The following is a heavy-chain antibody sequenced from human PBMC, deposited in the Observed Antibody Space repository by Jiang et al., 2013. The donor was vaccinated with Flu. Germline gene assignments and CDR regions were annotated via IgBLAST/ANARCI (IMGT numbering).Heavy chain of an antibody. CDR1: GYTFTSYA. V-gene: IGHV1-3*01. CDR2: INAGNGNT. D-gene: IGHD6-13*01. J-gene: IGHJ5*02. CDR3: ARGYSSSWKANQFDP. Sequence: GAEVKKPGASVKVSCKASGYTFTSYAMHWVRQAPGQRLEWMGWINAGNGNTKYSQKFQGRVTITRDTSASTAYMELSSLRSEDTAVYYCARGYSSSWKANQFDPWGQGTLVTVSS.